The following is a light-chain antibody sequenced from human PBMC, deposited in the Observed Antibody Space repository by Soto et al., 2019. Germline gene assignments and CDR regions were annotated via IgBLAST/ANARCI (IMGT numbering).Light chain of an antibody. J-gene: IGKJ5*01. V-gene: IGKV1-27*01. CDR3: KKYNSAYLT. CDR2: AAS. CDR1: QGISNY. Sequence: DIQTTQSPSTLSGSVVERLTITCRASQGISNYLAWYQQKPGKVPKLLMYAASTLQSGVPSRFSGSGSGTDFTLTISSMQTEEVATYYCKKYNSAYLTFGQGTRLEIK.